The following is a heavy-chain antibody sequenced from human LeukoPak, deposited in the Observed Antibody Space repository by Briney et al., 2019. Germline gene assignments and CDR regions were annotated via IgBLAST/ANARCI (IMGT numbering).Heavy chain of an antibody. CDR1: GYTFTSHA. J-gene: IGHJ4*02. Sequence: ASVTVSCKASGYTFTSHAVHWVRQAPGQRPEWMGWINTGNGNAGYSQKFQGRITITRDTPASTAYMDLSSLRSEDTAVYYCARIFLRSGYYYFDNWGQGTLVTVSS. D-gene: IGHD3-3*01. CDR2: INTGNGNA. V-gene: IGHV1-3*04. CDR3: ARIFLRSGYYYFDN.